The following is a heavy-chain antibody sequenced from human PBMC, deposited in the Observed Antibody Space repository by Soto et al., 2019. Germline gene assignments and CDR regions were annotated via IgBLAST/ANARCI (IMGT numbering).Heavy chain of an antibody. CDR2: IYHSGST. D-gene: IGHD4-17*01. J-gene: IGHJ2*01. V-gene: IGHV4-4*02. CDR3: ARGHGDYVIGWYFDL. CDR1: SGSISSSNW. Sequence: QVQLQESGPGLVKPSGTLSLTCAVSSGSISSSNWWSWVRQPPGKGLEWIGEIYHSGSTNYNPSLKSRVTISIDKSKNQFSLKLSSVTAADTAVYYCARGHGDYVIGWYFDLWGRGTQVTVSA.